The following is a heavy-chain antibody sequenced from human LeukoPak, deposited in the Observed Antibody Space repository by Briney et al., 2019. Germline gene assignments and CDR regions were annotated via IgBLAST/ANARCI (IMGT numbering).Heavy chain of an antibody. J-gene: IGHJ4*02. Sequence: PGGSLRLSCAASGFTFSNYGMHWVRQAPGKGLEWVAFIRYDGTNKYYADSVKGRFTISRDNSKNTLYLQMNSLRAEDTAVYYCAKDLRYGRDFDYWGQGTLVTVSS. CDR1: GFTFSNYG. D-gene: IGHD5-18*01. CDR3: AKDLRYGRDFDY. CDR2: IRYDGTNK. V-gene: IGHV3-30*02.